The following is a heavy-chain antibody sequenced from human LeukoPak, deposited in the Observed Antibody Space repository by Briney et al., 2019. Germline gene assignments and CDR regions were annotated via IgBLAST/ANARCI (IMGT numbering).Heavy chain of an antibody. CDR2: IYYSGST. CDR1: GGSISSTSYY. CDR3: ARLLRVGYCSTTSCNWFDP. J-gene: IGHJ5*02. Sequence: SETLSLTCTVSGGSISSTSYYWGWIRQPPGKGLEWIGSIYYSGSTYYNPSLKSRVTISVDTSKNQFSLKLSSVTAADTAVYYCARLLRVGYCSTTSCNWFDPWGQGTLVTVSS. V-gene: IGHV4-39*07. D-gene: IGHD2-2*03.